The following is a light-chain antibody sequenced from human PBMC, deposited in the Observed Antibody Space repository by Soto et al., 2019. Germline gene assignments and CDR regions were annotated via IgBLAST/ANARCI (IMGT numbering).Light chain of an antibody. Sequence: EIVMTQSPATLSVPPGERATLSCRASQSVSSNLDWYQQKPGQAPRLLIYWASSRATGSPDRFSGSGADTDFTLSSSRLEPEDFAVYSCQQYGSAPRTFGQGTRLDIK. CDR2: WAS. CDR3: QQYGSAPRT. J-gene: IGKJ5*01. CDR1: QSVSSN. V-gene: IGKV3-20*01.